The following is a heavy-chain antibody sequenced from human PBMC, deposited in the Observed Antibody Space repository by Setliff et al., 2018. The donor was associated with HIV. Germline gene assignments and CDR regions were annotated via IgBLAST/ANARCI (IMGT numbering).Heavy chain of an antibody. V-gene: IGHV3-48*01. Sequence: PGGSLRLSCAASGFTFSNYPMNWVRQAPGKGLEWLSNIRSSSGDTYYADSVKGRFTISRDNAKNSLYLQMNSLRAEDTAVYYCARGSQYAFDVWGQGTMVTVSS. CDR2: IRSSSGDT. CDR3: ARGSQYAFDV. J-gene: IGHJ3*01. CDR1: GFTFSNYP.